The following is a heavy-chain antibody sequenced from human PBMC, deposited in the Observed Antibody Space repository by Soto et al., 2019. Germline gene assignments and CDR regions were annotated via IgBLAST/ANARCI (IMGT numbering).Heavy chain of an antibody. CDR2: IWYDGNNA. J-gene: IGHJ6*03. CDR1: GFSFIRNG. V-gene: IGHV3-33*01. CDR3: ARDGNTATTPDYSMDL. Sequence: QVQLVESGGGVVQPGGSLRLSCAGSGFSFIRNGMYWVRKAPGKGPEWVAIIWYDGNNAYYADSVKGRFTISRDNSKNTLCLQMNSLRAEDTGVYFCARDGNTATTPDYSMDLWGKGTTVTVSS. D-gene: IGHD4-17*01.